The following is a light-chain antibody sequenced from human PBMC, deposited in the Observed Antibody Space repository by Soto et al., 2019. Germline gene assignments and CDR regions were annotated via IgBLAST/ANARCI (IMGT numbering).Light chain of an antibody. CDR2: EIN. V-gene: IGLV2-8*01. Sequence: QSALTQPPSASGSPGQSITISCTGTSSDVGAFNYVSWYQQHPGKAPKLMIFEINKRPSGVPDRFSGSKSGNSASLTVSGLQTEDEADYYCSSYEGSNIYVFGSGTKVTVL. J-gene: IGLJ1*01. CDR3: SSYEGSNIYV. CDR1: SSDVGAFNY.